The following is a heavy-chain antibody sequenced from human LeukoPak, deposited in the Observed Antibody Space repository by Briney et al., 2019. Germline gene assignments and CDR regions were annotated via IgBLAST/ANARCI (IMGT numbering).Heavy chain of an antibody. CDR1: GGSISSYY. J-gene: IGHJ4*02. CDR2: IYYSGST. D-gene: IGHD5-12*01. CDR3: ARAYSGYDPEDY. V-gene: IGHV4-59*01. Sequence: SETLSLTCTVSGGSISSYYWSWIRQAPGKGLKWIGYIYYSGSTNYNPSLKSRVTISVDTSKNQFSLKLSSVTAADTAVYYCARAYSGYDPEDYWGQGTLVTVSS.